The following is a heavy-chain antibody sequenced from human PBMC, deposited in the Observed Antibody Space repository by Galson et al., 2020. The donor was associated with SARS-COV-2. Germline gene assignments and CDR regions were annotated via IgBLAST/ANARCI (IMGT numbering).Heavy chain of an antibody. Sequence: AESLKLSRPGSGYSFPSYWLGWVRPMPGQALASLGITYPGDSDTRYSPSFQGQVTISADKSISTAYLQWSSLKASDTAMYYCARRGDWGSYYYGMDVWGQGTTVTVSS. V-gene: IGHV5-51*01. CDR1: GYSFPSYW. CDR2: TYPGDSDT. CDR3: ARRGDWGSYYYGMDV. D-gene: IGHD7-27*01. J-gene: IGHJ6*02.